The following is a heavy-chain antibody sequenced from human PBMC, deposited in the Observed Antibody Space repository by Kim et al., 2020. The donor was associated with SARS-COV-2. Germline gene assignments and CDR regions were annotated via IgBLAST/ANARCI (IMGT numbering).Heavy chain of an antibody. D-gene: IGHD3-22*01. Sequence: GGSLRLSCAASGLTFDNSAMNWVRQAPGKGLEWVAVISFEGRNKAYADSVQGRFTISRDNSKSTLHLQMSSLRVEDTAIYYCARGNYYESVSLSDYYNGLDVWGQGTTVTVSS. CDR1: GLTFDNSA. J-gene: IGHJ6*02. V-gene: IGHV3-30-3*01. CDR2: ISFEGRNK. CDR3: ARGNYYESVSLSDYYNGLDV.